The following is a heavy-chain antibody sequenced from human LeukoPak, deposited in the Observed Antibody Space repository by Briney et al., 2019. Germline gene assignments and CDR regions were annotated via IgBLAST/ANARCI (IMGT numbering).Heavy chain of an antibody. CDR3: ARWLAAVPRMFDP. V-gene: IGHV4-34*01. CDR2: INHDGTT. D-gene: IGHD6-13*01. Sequence: PSETLSLTCAVYNESLSGYYWSWIHQFPGKGLEWIGEINHDGTTTYNPSLKSRLTMSLDTSKNQFSLSIYSVTAADTAVYYCARWLAAVPRMFDPWGRGTPVTVSS. J-gene: IGHJ5*02. CDR1: NESLSGYY.